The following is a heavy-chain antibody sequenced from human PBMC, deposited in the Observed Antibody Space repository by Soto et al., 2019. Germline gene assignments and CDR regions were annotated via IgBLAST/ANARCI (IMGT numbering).Heavy chain of an antibody. J-gene: IGHJ4*02. Sequence: EVQLLESGGGLVQRGGSLRLSCAASGFPFSSYVMAWVRQAPGKGLEWVSGISGGGSNTFYADSVKGRFTISRDNSKNTLLLQMNSLGAEDTAVYYCAKDSNKYSSSLRGRYFDYWGQGSGSPSPQ. CDR1: GFPFSSYV. CDR2: ISGGGSNT. D-gene: IGHD4-4*01. V-gene: IGHV3-23*01. CDR3: AKDSNKYSSSLRGRYFDY.